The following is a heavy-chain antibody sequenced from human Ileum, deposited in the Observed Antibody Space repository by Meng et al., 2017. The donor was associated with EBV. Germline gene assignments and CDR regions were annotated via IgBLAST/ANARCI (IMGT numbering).Heavy chain of an antibody. V-gene: IGHV3-23*04. CDR3: AQDQNYAGSGSYYVS. CDR1: GFTFGSHA. J-gene: IGHJ5*02. CDR2: LSGHGGEI. Sequence: EVHRVESGGHLVQPGGSLRLSCAASGFTFGSHAMAWVRQAPGKGLEWLSSLSGHGGEISYADSVKGRFTISRDNSRNTVSLQMNSLRAEDTAVYYCAQDQNYAGSGSYYVSWGQGTLVTVSS. D-gene: IGHD3-10*01.